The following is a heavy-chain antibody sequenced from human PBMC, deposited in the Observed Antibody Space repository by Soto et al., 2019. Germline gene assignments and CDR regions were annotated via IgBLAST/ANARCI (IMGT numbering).Heavy chain of an antibody. J-gene: IGHJ4*02. D-gene: IGHD2-8*02. CDR1: GGSFSGYY. V-gene: IGHV4-34*01. CDR2: INHSGST. CDR3: ARDKITGLFDY. Sequence: QVQLQQWGAGLLKPSETLSLTCAVYGGSFSGYYWTWIRQPPGTGLEWIGEINHSGSTNYSPSLESRVTISVDTSKNQFSLKLTSVTAADTAVYYCARDKITGLFDYWGQGTLVTVSS.